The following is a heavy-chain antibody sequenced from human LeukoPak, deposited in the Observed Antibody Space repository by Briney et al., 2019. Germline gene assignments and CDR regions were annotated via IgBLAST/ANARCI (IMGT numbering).Heavy chain of an antibody. V-gene: IGHV4-38-2*02. D-gene: IGHD3-22*01. Sequence: SETLSLTCTVSGYSISSGYYWGWIRQPPGKGLEWIGSIYHSGSTYYNPSLKSRVTISVDTSKNQFSLKLSSVTAADTAVYYCARDTYYYDSSGLEWGQGTLVTVSS. J-gene: IGHJ4*02. CDR3: ARDTYYYDSSGLE. CDR2: IYHSGST. CDR1: GYSISSGYY.